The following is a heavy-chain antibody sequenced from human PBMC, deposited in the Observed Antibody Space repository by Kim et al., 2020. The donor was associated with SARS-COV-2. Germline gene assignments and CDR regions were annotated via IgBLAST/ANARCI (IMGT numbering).Heavy chain of an antibody. V-gene: IGHV4-39*01. CDR3: ARQGYDVLSGYFERDF. CDR1: GGSLSRRPYY. Sequence: SETLSLTCTVSGGSLSRRPYYWGWIRQPPGKGLEWIGSVSHSGTTFSNPSLKSRVTISVDTSKNNFSLNLNSVTAADTAVYYCARQGYDVLSGYFERDFWGKGTLVTVSA. CDR2: VSHSGTT. J-gene: IGHJ4*02. D-gene: IGHD3-9*01.